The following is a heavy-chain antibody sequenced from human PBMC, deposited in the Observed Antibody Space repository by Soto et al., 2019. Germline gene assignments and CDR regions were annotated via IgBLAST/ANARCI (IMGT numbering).Heavy chain of an antibody. CDR2: IYYSGST. CDR1: GGSISSYY. D-gene: IGHD5-18*01. Sequence: SETLSLTCTASGGSISSYYWSWIRQPPGKGLEWIGYIYYSGSTNYNPSLKSRVTISVDTSKNQFSLKLSSVTAADTAVYYCAAAMVFWFDPWGQGTLVTVSS. V-gene: IGHV4-59*01. CDR3: AAAMVFWFDP. J-gene: IGHJ5*02.